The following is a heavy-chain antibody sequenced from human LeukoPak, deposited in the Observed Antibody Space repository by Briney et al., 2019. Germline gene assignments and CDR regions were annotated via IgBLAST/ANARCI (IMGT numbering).Heavy chain of an antibody. CDR2: IKSKAYGGTT. CDR3: TRIEIYYFDY. Sequence: GGSLRLSCRPSGFNFGDYSMNWVRQAPGKGLEWVGHIKSKAYGGTTEYAASVKGRFTISRDDSESIAYLQMNSLKTEDTAIYYCTRIEIYYFDYWGQGTLVTVSS. J-gene: IGHJ4*02. CDR1: GFNFGDYS. V-gene: IGHV3-49*04. D-gene: IGHD2/OR15-2a*01.